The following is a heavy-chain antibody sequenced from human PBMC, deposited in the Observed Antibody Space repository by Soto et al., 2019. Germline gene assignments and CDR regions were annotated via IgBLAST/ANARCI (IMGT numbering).Heavy chain of an antibody. CDR1: GGFISSFY. CDR3: ARGIAAAGVFDF. Sequence: QVQLQESGPGLVKPSETLSLTCTVSGGFISSFYWTWIRQPPGKGLEWIGYIYYSGSTNYNPSLKSRVTLSVDTSKNQVSLRLSSVTAADTAVYYCARGIAAAGVFDFWGQGNLVTVSS. CDR2: IYYSGST. V-gene: IGHV4-59*01. J-gene: IGHJ4*02. D-gene: IGHD6-13*01.